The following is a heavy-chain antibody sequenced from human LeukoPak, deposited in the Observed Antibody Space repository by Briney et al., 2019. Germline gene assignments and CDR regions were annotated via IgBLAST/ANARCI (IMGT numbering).Heavy chain of an antibody. J-gene: IGHJ4*02. D-gene: IGHD3-10*01. CDR1: GFTFSNAW. CDR3: TTRYGSGSYYNG. Sequence: GGSLRLSCAASGFTFSNAWMSWVRQAPGKGLEWVGGIKSKTDGGTTDYAAPVKGRFTISRDDSKNTLYLQMNSLKTEDTAVYYCTTRYGSGSYYNGWGQGTLVTVSS. V-gene: IGHV3-15*01. CDR2: IKSKTDGGTT.